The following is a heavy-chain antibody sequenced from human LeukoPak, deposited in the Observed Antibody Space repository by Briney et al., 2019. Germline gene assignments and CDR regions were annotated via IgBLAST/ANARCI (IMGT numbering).Heavy chain of an antibody. D-gene: IGHD3-22*01. CDR2: INPTGGST. CDR1: GYTFTSYH. CDR3: ASGVASCYDSSDDTFDY. V-gene: IGHV1-46*01. J-gene: IGHJ4*02. Sequence: VASVKVSCKASGYTFTSYHIHWVRQAPGQGLEWMGIINPTGGSTRYAQKFQDKVTMTRDTSSSTVYMELSSLRSEDTAVYYCASGVASCYDSSDDTFDYWGQGTLVTVSS.